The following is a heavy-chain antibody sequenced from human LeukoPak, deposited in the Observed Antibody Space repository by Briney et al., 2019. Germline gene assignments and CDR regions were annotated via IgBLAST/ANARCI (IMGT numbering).Heavy chain of an antibody. Sequence: ASVKVSCKASGYTFTSYAMHWVRQAPGQGLEWMGWINPNSGGANYAQKFQARVTMTRDTSISTAYMELSRLRSDDTAVYYCARGGPVAGYYYYYYMDVWGKGTTVTVSS. J-gene: IGHJ6*03. V-gene: IGHV1-2*02. CDR2: INPNSGGA. CDR1: GYTFTSYA. D-gene: IGHD6-19*01. CDR3: ARGGPVAGYYYYYYMDV.